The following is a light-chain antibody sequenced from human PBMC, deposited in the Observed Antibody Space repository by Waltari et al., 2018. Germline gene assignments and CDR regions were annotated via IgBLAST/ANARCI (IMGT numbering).Light chain of an antibody. CDR1: QGVLCGSDTKNS. V-gene: IGKV4-1*01. Sequence: DVVVTQSPDSLSVSLGERATINCKSSQGVLCGSDTKNSIAWYQHKPGQPPKLLVYWASTRAAGVPDRFSGSGSGTDFALTISSLQAEDVAVYYCQQYCSTPFTFGPGTRVDFK. J-gene: IGKJ3*01. CDR2: WAS. CDR3: QQYCSTPFT.